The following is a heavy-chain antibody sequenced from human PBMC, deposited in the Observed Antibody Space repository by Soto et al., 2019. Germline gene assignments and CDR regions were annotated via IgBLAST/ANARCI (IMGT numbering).Heavy chain of an antibody. J-gene: IGHJ4*02. Sequence: SQTLSLTCAISGDSVSSNSAAWNWIRQSPSRGLEWLGRAYYRSKWYNDYAVSVKSRITINPDTTKNQISLQVNSVAPEDTAVYYCARESAGTYYFDYWGQATMVTVSS. V-gene: IGHV6-1*01. CDR3: ARESAGTYYFDY. CDR2: AYYRSKWYN. D-gene: IGHD6-19*01. CDR1: GDSVSSNSAA.